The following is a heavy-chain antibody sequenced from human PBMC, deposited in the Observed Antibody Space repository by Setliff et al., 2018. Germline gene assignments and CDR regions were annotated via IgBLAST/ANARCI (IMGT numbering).Heavy chain of an antibody. V-gene: IGHV4-61*02. CDR2: IYTSGST. CDR1: GGFISSGSYY. CDR3: ARESRYYYDNLGTLDY. D-gene: IGHD3-22*01. Sequence: PSETLSLTCTVSGGFISSGSYYWSWIRQPAGKGLEWIGRIYTSGSTNYNPSLKSRVSISVDTSKNQFSLKLSSVTAADTAVYYCARESRYYYDNLGTLDYWGQGTLVTVSS. J-gene: IGHJ4*02.